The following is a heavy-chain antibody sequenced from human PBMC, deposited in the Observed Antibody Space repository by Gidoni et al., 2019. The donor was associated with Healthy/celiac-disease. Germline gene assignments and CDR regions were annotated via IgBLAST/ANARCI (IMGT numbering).Heavy chain of an antibody. Sequence: EVQLVESGGGLVKPGGSLRLSCAASGFTFSSYSMNWVRQAPGKGLEWVSSISSSSSYIYYADSVKGRFTISRDNAKNSLYLQMNSLRAEDTAVYYCARDFPSPSSPPLGYSSGWYDGTFGAFDYWGQGTLVTVSS. CDR2: ISSSSSYI. D-gene: IGHD6-19*01. J-gene: IGHJ4*02. CDR1: GFTFSSYS. CDR3: ARDFPSPSSPPLGYSSGWYDGTFGAFDY. V-gene: IGHV3-21*01.